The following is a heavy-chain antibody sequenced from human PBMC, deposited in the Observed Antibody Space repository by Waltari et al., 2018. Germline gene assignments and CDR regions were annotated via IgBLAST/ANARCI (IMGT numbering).Heavy chain of an antibody. CDR1: GGSLSSHY. Sequence: QVQLQQSGPGLVKPSETPSLTCIVSGGSLSSHYWTWIRQSPGKGLEWIGYINDSGTTDYNPSLKSRLSISLDTSKNQFSLKLTSVTAADTAVYYCAGAYGYYYYYMDVWGKGTTVTVSS. V-gene: IGHV4-59*11. CDR3: AGAYGYYYYYMDV. CDR2: INDSGTT. D-gene: IGHD3-16*01. J-gene: IGHJ6*03.